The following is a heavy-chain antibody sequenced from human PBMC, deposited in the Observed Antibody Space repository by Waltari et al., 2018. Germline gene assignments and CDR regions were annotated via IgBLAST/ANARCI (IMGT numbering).Heavy chain of an antibody. CDR1: GYSISSGYY. Sequence: QVQLQESGPGLVKPSETLSLTCAVSGYSISSGYYWGWIRQPPGKGLEWIGSIYHSGSTYYIPSLKSRVTISVDTSKNQFSLKLSSVTAADTAVYYCARRSSSWYYFDYWGQGTLVTVSS. CDR3: ARRSSSWYYFDY. V-gene: IGHV4-38-2*01. CDR2: IYHSGST. J-gene: IGHJ4*02. D-gene: IGHD6-13*01.